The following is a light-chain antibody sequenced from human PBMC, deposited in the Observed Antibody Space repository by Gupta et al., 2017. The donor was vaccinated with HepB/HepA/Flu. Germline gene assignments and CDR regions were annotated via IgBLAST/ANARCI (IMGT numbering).Light chain of an antibody. CDR2: EVS. V-gene: IGLV2-23*02. J-gene: IGLJ2*01. Sequence: QAALTQPASVSRSPRRAITSTCTGTSRDIGSYNLVSWYQQYPGKAPKLMIYEVSKRPSGVSNRFSGSKSGNTASLTISGLQAEDEADYYCCSYASTSTLLFGGGTKLTVL. CDR3: CSYASTSTLL. CDR1: SRDIGSYNL.